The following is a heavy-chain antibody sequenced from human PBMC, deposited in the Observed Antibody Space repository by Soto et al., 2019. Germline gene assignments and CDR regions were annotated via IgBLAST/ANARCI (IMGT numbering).Heavy chain of an antibody. J-gene: IGHJ3*01. CDR1: GYTLTGYY. Sequence: QAQLVQSGAEVKKPGTSLRVSCKASGYTLTGYYLHWVRQAPGQGLEWMGWLNPDTGEARYAQRFEGRVTMTRDTTISTAYMDVKRLGSDDTAVYYCARGGYYDSVIYKGDLDVWGQGTLVTVSS. CDR2: LNPDTGEA. D-gene: IGHD3-22*01. CDR3: ARGGYYDSVIYKGDLDV. V-gene: IGHV1-2*02.